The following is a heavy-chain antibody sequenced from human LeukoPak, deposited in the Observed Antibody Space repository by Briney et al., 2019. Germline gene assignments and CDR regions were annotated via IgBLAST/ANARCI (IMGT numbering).Heavy chain of an antibody. CDR3: ARGTYYYGSGSWGFDP. CDR1: GGSISSYY. CDR2: IYYSGST. V-gene: IGHV4-59*01. Sequence: SETLSLTCTVSGGSISSYYWSWIRQPPGKGLEWIGYIYYSGSTNYNPSLKSRVTISVDTSKNQFSLKLSSVTAADTAVYYCARGTYYYGSGSWGFDPWGQGTLVTVSS. D-gene: IGHD3-10*01. J-gene: IGHJ5*02.